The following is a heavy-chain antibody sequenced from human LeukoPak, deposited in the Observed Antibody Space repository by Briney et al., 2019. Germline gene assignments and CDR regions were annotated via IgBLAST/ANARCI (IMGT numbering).Heavy chain of an antibody. V-gene: IGHV3-30*18. CDR3: AKDQVVTAIRPDAFDI. Sequence: GGSLRLSCAASGFTFSSYGMHWVRQAPGKGVEGVAVISYDGSNKYYADSVKGRFTFSRDNSRNTLYLQMSSLRAEDTAVYYCAKDQVVTAIRPDAFDIWGQGTMVTVSS. J-gene: IGHJ3*02. D-gene: IGHD2-21*02. CDR2: ISYDGSNK. CDR1: GFTFSSYG.